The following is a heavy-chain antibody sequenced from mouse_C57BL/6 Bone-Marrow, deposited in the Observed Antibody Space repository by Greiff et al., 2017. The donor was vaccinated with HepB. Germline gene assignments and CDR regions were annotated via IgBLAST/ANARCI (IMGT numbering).Heavy chain of an antibody. CDR3: AKGTDYDDAMDY. J-gene: IGHJ4*01. CDR2: IYPGDGDT. Sequence: VQLVESGAELVKPGASVKISCKASGYAFSSYWMNWVKQRPGKGLEWIGQIYPGDGDTNYNGKFKGKATLTADKSSSTAYMQLSSLTSEDSAVYFCAKGTDYDDAMDYWGQGTSVTVSS. D-gene: IGHD2-4*01. V-gene: IGHV1-80*01. CDR1: GYAFSSYW.